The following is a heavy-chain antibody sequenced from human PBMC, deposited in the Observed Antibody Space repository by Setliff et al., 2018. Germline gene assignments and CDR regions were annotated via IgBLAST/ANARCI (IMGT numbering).Heavy chain of an antibody. CDR2: FHTGGST. V-gene: IGHV4-61*09. D-gene: IGHD3-3*01. CDR1: GDSISSGSYY. CDR3: ARAGPTVTFFRVLVISWWDP. Sequence: SETLSLTCTVSGDSISSGSYYWTWIRQPAGKGLEWIGHFHTGGSTTYNRTLRSRVSISVDTSKNQFSLKLSSVTAADTATYYCARAGPTVTFFRVLVISWWDPWGQGSLVTVSS. J-gene: IGHJ5*02.